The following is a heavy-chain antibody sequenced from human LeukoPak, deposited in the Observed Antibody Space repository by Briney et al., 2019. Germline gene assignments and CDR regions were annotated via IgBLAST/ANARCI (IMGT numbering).Heavy chain of an antibody. CDR2: ISYDGSDK. CDR1: GFTFNNYG. Sequence: PGGSLRLSCAASGFTFNNYGIHWVRQAPGKGLEWVAVISYDGSDKYYADSVRGRFTTSRDNSKNTLYLQMNSLRAEDTAVYYCTVFHIWGQGTMVTVSS. J-gene: IGHJ3*02. V-gene: IGHV3-30*03. CDR3: TVFHI.